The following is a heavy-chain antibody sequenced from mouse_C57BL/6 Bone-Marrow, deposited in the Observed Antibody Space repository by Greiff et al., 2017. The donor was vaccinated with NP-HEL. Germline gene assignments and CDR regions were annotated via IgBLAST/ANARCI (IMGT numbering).Heavy chain of an antibody. CDR2: INSDGGST. V-gene: IGHV5-2*01. CDR3: ARQIYYGYPLAMDY. D-gene: IGHD2-2*01. CDR1: EYEFPSHD. J-gene: IGHJ4*01. Sequence: EVKLVESGGGLVQPGESLKLSCESNEYEFPSHDMSWVRKTPEKRLELVAAINSDGGSTYYPDTMERRFIISRDNTKKTLYLQMSSLRSEDTALYYCARQIYYGYPLAMDYWGQGTSVTVSS.